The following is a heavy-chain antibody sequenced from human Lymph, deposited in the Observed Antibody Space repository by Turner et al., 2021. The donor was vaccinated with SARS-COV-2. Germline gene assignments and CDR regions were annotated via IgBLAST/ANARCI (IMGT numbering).Heavy chain of an antibody. V-gene: IGHV3-33*01. CDR3: ARQLWLRGTFDY. CDR2: IWYDGSNK. Sequence: QVQLVESGGGVVQPGRSLRLSCAASGFTFSSYGMHWVRQAPGKWLEWVAAIWYDGSNKYYADSVKGRFTISRDNSKNTLYLQMNSLRAEDTAVYYCARQLWLRGTFDYWGQGTLVTVSS. D-gene: IGHD5-18*01. J-gene: IGHJ4*02. CDR1: GFTFSSYG.